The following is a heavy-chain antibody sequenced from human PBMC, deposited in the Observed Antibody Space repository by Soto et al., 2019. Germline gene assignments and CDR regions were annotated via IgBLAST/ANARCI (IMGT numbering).Heavy chain of an antibody. Sequence: QVQLQESGPGLVKPSETLSLTCTVSGGSVSSGSYYWSWIRQPPGKGLEWIGYIYYSGSTNYNPSLTSRVTISIDTSKNQFSLKLSSVTAADTAVYYCARGQSSGYYYVGQYYFDYWGQGTLVTVSS. CDR3: ARGQSSGYYYVGQYYFDY. CDR1: GGSVSSGSYY. D-gene: IGHD3-22*01. V-gene: IGHV4-61*01. CDR2: IYYSGST. J-gene: IGHJ4*02.